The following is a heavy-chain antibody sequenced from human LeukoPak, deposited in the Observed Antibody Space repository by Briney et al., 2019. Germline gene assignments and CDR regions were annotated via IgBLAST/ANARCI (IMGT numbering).Heavy chain of an antibody. CDR2: IIPIFGTA. J-gene: IGHJ4*02. CDR3: ASGYYYDSSGYSYLSY. D-gene: IGHD3-22*01. Sequence: ASVKVSCKASVGTFSSYAISWVRQAPGQGLEWMGGIIPIFGTANYAQKFQGRVTITADESTSTAYMELSSLRSEDTAVYYCASGYYYDSSGYSYLSYWGQGTLVTVSS. V-gene: IGHV1-69*13. CDR1: VGTFSSYA.